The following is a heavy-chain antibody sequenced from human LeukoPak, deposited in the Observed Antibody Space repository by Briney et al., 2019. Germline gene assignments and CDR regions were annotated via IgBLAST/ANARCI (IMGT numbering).Heavy chain of an antibody. CDR1: GYTFTGYY. CDR2: INPNSGGT. J-gene: IGHJ6*03. D-gene: IGHD6-6*01. CDR3: ARDRSPYSSSSRRYYYYYYMDV. V-gene: IGHV1-2*02. Sequence: PQASVKVSCKASGYTFTGYYMHWVRQAPGQGLEWMGWINPNSGGTNYAQKFQGRVTMTGDTSISTAYMELSRLRSDDTAVYYCARDRSPYSSSSRRYYYYYYMDVWGKGTTVTVSS.